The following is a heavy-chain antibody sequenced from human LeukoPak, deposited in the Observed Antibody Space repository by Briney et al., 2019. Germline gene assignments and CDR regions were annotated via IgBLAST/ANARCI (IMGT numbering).Heavy chain of an antibody. CDR3: ARDYWWNYDY. D-gene: IGHD1-7*01. CDR1: GFIGSNNY. CDR2: LYPGGSTT. V-gene: IGHV3-66*01. Sequence: GGSLRLSCAASGFIGSNNYMNRVRQAPGKRLEWVSVLYPGGSTTYYADSVKGRFTISRDNSKNTLYLQMNSLRAEDTAIYYCARDYWWNYDYWGQGTLVTVSS. J-gene: IGHJ4*02.